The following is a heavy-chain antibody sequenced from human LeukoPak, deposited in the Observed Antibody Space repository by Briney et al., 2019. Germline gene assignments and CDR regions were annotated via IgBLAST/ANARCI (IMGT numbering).Heavy chain of an antibody. J-gene: IGHJ4*02. Sequence: GGSLRLSCAASGLTFSSYWMSWVRQAPGKGLEWVANIKQDGSEKYYVDSVKGRFTISRDNAKNSLYLQMNSLRAEDTAVYYCASAFSCSSTGCYRVADFDSWGQGTLVTVSS. CDR3: ASAFSCSSTGCYRVADFDS. V-gene: IGHV3-7*01. D-gene: IGHD2-2*02. CDR1: GLTFSSYW. CDR2: IKQDGSEK.